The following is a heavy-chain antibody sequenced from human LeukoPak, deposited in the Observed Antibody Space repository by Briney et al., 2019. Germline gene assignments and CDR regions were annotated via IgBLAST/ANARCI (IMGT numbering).Heavy chain of an antibody. J-gene: IGHJ3*01. D-gene: IGHD1-26*01. Sequence: GSLRLSCAASGFTFSSYEMNWVRQAPGKGLEWVSYISSSGSTIYYADSVKGRFTISRVNAKNSLYLQMNSLRAEDTALYYCAKDLMWELHPRSAFDVWGQGTMVTVSS. V-gene: IGHV3-48*03. CDR2: ISSSGSTI. CDR1: GFTFSSYE. CDR3: AKDLMWELHPRSAFDV.